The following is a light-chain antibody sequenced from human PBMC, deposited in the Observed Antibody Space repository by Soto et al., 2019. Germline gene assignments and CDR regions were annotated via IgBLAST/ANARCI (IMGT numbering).Light chain of an antibody. CDR2: DVS. V-gene: IGLV2-14*01. J-gene: IGLJ1*01. CDR1: SGDIGDYNY. CDR3: CSYTTSNTRQIV. Sequence: QSVLTQPASVSGSPGQSITISCVGTSGDIGDYNYVSWYQQHPGKVPKVIIYDVSNRPSGVSYRFSGTKSGNTASLTVSGLQAEDEADYYCCSYTTSNTRQIVFGTGTKVTVL.